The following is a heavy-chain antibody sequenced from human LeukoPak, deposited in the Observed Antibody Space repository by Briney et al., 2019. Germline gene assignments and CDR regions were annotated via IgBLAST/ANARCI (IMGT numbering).Heavy chain of an antibody. V-gene: IGHV3-23*01. CDR2: ISDSGGAT. D-gene: IGHD1-26*01. J-gene: IGHJ3*02. CDR3: ARDQYTRILGTKGRAFDI. Sequence: PGGSLRLSCAASGFTFSNYAMTWVRQAPGKGLEWVSTISDSGGATYYADSVKGRFTISRDNSKNTLYLQMNSLRAEDTAVYYCARDQYTRILGTKGRAFDIWGQGTMVTVSS. CDR1: GFTFSNYA.